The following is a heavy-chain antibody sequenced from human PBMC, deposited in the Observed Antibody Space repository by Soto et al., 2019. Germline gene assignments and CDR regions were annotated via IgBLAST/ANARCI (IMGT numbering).Heavy chain of an antibody. CDR3: ARSPGYGLYYFDY. CDR2: ISYDGSNK. V-gene: IGHV3-30-3*01. Sequence: QVQLVESGGGVVQPGRSLRLSCAASGFTFSSYAMRWVRQAPGKGLEWVAVISYDGSNKYYADSVKGRFTISRDNSKNTLYLQMNSLRAEDTAVYYCARSPGYGLYYFDYWGQGTLVTVSS. J-gene: IGHJ4*02. D-gene: IGHD2-8*01. CDR1: GFTFSSYA.